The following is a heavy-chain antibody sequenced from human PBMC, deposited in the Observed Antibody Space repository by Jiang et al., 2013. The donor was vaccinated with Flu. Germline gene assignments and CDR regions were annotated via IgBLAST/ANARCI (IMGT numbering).Heavy chain of an antibody. Sequence: GSGLVKPSQTLSLTCAVSGGSISSGGYSWSWIRQPPGKGLEWIGYIYHSGSTYYNPSLKSRVTISVDRSKNQFSLKLSSVTAADTAVYYCAREPPGYSGGHGMDVWGQGTTVTVSS. V-gene: IGHV4-30-2*01. CDR1: GGSISSGGYS. J-gene: IGHJ6*02. CDR2: IYHSGST. D-gene: IGHD3-9*01. CDR3: AREPPGYSGGHGMDV.